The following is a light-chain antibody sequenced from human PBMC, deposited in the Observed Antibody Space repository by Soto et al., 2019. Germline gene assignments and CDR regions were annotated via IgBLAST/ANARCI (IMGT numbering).Light chain of an antibody. V-gene: IGKV2-28*01. J-gene: IGKJ1*01. CDR2: LGS. CDR3: MQALHPWT. CDR1: QSLLHSNGYNY. Sequence: DIVMTQSPLSLLVTPGEPASISCRSSQSLLHSNGYNYLDWYLQKPGQSPQLLIYLGSNRASGDPDRVRGSASGTDFTLKISRVEAEKVRVYYCMQALHPWTFGQWTKVEIK.